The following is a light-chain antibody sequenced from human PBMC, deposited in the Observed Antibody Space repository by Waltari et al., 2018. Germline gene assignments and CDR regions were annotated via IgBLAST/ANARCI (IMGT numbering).Light chain of an antibody. V-gene: IGLV3-25*03. CDR2: KDT. CDR3: QSTDSSATYWV. CDR1: ALPDQY. Sequence: SYELTQPPSVSVSPGQTARITCSGDALPDQYAYWYQQKSGQSPRLVMHKDTERPSGIPARFSGSASGTTVTLTITGAQAEDEGDYYCQSTDSSATYWVFGGGTKLTVL. J-gene: IGLJ3*02.